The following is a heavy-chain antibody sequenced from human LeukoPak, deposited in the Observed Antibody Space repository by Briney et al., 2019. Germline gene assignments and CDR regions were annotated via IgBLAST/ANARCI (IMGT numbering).Heavy chain of an antibody. D-gene: IGHD5-12*01. Sequence: ASVKVSCKASGYTFTSCYMHWVRQAPGQGLKWMGIINPSGGSTSYAQKFQGRVTMTRDTSTSTVYMELSSLRSEDTAVYYCARDRERVRWLLDYWGQGTLVTVSS. CDR2: INPSGGST. CDR1: GYTFTSCY. V-gene: IGHV1-46*01. CDR3: ARDRERVRWLLDY. J-gene: IGHJ4*02.